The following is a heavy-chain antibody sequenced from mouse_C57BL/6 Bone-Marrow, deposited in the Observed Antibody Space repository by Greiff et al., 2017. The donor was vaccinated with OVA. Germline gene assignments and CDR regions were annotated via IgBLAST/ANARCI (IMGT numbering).Heavy chain of an antibody. CDR1: GFTFSDYG. J-gene: IGHJ2*01. Sequence: EVNVVESGGGLVKPGGSLKLSCAASGFTFSDYGMHWVRQAPEKGLEWVAYISSGSSTIYYADTVKGRFTISRDNAKNTLFLQMTSLRSEDTAMYYCARRNYGSTPHYFDYWGQGTTLTVSS. CDR3: ARRNYGSTPHYFDY. D-gene: IGHD1-1*01. CDR2: ISSGSSTI. V-gene: IGHV5-17*01.